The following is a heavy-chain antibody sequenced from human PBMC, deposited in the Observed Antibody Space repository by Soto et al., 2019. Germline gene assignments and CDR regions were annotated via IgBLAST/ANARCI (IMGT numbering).Heavy chain of an antibody. CDR3: AKRAPYYFDY. J-gene: IGHJ4*02. CDR2: IGGAGLVT. V-gene: IGHV3-23*01. Sequence: GGSLRLSCAASGFTFSNYAMSWVRQAPGKGLDWVSTIGGAGLVTDYADSVKGRFTISRDNFKNTLYLQLNSLRAEDTAVYYCAKRAPYYFDYWGLGTLVTVSS. CDR1: GFTFSNYA.